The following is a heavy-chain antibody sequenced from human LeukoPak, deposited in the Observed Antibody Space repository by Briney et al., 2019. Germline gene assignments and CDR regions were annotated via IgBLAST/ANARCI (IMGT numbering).Heavy chain of an antibody. CDR1: GFTFSSYS. V-gene: IGHV3-21*01. D-gene: IGHD5-18*01. CDR2: ISSSSSYI. J-gene: IGHJ4*02. CDR3: ARVHTAILDY. Sequence: PGGSLRLSCAAYGFTFSSYSMNWVRQAPGKGLEWVSSISSSSSYIYYADSVKGRFTISRDNAKNSLYLQMNSLRAEDTAVYYCARVHTAILDYWGQGTLVTVSS.